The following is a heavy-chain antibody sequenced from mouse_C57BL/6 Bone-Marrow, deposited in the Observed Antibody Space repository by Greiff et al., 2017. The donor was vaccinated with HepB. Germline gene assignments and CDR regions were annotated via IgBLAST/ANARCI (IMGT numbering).Heavy chain of an antibody. D-gene: IGHD1-1*01. CDR2: INPSSGYT. V-gene: IGHV1-7*01. CDR1: GYTFTSYW. Sequence: VQLQESGAELVKPGASVKLSCKASGYTFTSYWMHWVKQRPGQGLEWIGYINPSSGYTKYNQKFKDKATLTADKSSSTAYMQLSNLTYEDSAGYYCASVAGYYYGSSYGYFDVWGTGTTVTVTS. J-gene: IGHJ1*03. CDR3: ASVAGYYYGSSYGYFDV.